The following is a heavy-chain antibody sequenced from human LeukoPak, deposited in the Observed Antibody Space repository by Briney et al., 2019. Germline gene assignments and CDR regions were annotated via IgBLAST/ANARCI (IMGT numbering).Heavy chain of an antibody. V-gene: IGHV1-69*05. CDR2: IIPIFGTA. D-gene: IGHD6-19*01. J-gene: IGHJ6*03. CDR1: GGTFSSYA. CDR3: ASLYRAGYYMDV. Sequence: EASVKVSCKASGGTFSSYAISWVRQAPGQGLEWMGGIIPIFGTANYAQKIQGRVTITTDESTSTAYMELSSLRSEDTAVYYCASLYRAGYYMDVWGKGTTVTVSS.